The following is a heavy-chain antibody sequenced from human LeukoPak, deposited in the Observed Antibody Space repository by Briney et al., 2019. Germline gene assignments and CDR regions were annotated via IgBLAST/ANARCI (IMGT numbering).Heavy chain of an antibody. CDR2: IYSGGST. J-gene: IGHJ3*02. CDR3: AREGVIVGATSGAFDI. Sequence: GGSLRLSCAASGFTVSSNYMSWVRQAPGKGLEWVSVIYSGGSTYYADSVKGRFTISRDNSKNTLYLQMNSLRAEDTAVYYCAREGVIVGATSGAFDIWGQGTMVTASS. D-gene: IGHD1-26*01. CDR1: GFTVSSNY. V-gene: IGHV3-53*01.